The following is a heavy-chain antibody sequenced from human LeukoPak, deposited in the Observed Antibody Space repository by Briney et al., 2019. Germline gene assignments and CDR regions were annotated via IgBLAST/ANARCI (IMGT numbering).Heavy chain of an antibody. CDR1: GFSFSSYW. J-gene: IGHJ6*02. Sequence: ESGGSLRLSCAASGFSFSSYWMHWVRQVSGKGLVWVSRINGDGRSTSYADSVKGRFTITRDNAKNTLFLQMNSLGAEDTAVYYCAKDRGAPDYYYYYYGMDVWGQGTTVTAS. V-gene: IGHV3-74*01. CDR2: INGDGRST. CDR3: AKDRGAPDYYYYYYGMDV. D-gene: IGHD1-14*01.